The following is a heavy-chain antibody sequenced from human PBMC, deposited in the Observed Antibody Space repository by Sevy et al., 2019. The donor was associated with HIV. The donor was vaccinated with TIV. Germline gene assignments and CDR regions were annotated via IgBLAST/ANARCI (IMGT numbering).Heavy chain of an antibody. V-gene: IGHV1-2*02. CDR1: GYTFTGYY. CDR2: INPNSGGT. D-gene: IGHD2-8*01. CDR3: TNTGNGFDY. Sequence: ASVKVSCKASGYTFTGYYMHWVRRAPGQGLEWVGWINPNSGGTNYAQKFQGRGTRTRDTSINTAYMELSSLRPDDTAIYYCTNTGNGFDYWGQGTLVTVSS. J-gene: IGHJ4*02.